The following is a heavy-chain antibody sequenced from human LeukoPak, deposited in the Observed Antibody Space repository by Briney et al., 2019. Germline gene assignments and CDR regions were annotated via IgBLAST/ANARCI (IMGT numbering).Heavy chain of an antibody. CDR2: INLSGGGT. CDR1: GYTFTGYY. J-gene: IGHJ6*03. D-gene: IGHD2-2*01. V-gene: IGHV1-46*01. Sequence: ASVKVTCKASGYTFTGYYMHWVRQAHGQGLEWMGIINLSGGGTSYEQKFQGRVAMTRDTSTSTVYMELSSLRSEDTAVYYCARGGCDQLPWGGYYYYMDVWGRGTTVSVSS. CDR3: ARGGCDQLPWGGYYYYMDV.